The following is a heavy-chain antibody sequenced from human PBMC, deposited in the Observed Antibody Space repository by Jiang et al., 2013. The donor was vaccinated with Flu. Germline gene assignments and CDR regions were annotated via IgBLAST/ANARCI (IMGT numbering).Heavy chain of an antibody. CDR1: GDSVSSNSAA. J-gene: IGHJ5*02. D-gene: IGHD4-17*01. Sequence: QTLSLTCAISGDSVSSNSAAWNWIRQSPSRGLEWLGRTYYRSKWYNDYAVSVKSRITINPDTSKNQFSLQLNSVTPEDTAVYYCALTTYGDYVNWFDPWGQGTLVTVSS. V-gene: IGHV6-1*01. CDR2: TYYRSKWYN. CDR3: ALTTYGDYVNWFDP.